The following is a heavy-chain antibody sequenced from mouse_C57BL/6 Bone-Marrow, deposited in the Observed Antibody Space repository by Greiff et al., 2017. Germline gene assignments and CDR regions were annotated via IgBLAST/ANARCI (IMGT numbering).Heavy chain of an antibody. CDR3: ARQGLPGYYALDY. J-gene: IGHJ4*01. D-gene: IGHD3-3*01. V-gene: IGHV1-78*01. Sequence: VKLMESDAELVKPGASVKISCKVSGYTFTDHTIHWMKQRPEQGLEWIGYIYPRDGSTKYNEKFKGKVTLTADKSYSTAYMQLNSLTSEDSAVYFCARQGLPGYYALDYWGQGTSVTVSS. CDR2: IYPRDGST. CDR1: GYTFTDHT.